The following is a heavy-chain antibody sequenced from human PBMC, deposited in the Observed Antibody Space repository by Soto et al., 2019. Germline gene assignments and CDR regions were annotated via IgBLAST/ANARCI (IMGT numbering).Heavy chain of an antibody. J-gene: IGHJ5*02. CDR2: INAGNGNT. CDR3: ARVTIFGVSPGYNWFDP. D-gene: IGHD3-3*01. CDR1: GYTFTSYA. Sequence: ASVKVSCKASGYTFTSYAMHWVRQAPGQRLEWMGWINAGNGNTKYSQKFQGRVTITRDTSASTAYMELSSLRSEDTAVYYCARVTIFGVSPGYNWFDPWGQGTVGKVS. V-gene: IGHV1-3*01.